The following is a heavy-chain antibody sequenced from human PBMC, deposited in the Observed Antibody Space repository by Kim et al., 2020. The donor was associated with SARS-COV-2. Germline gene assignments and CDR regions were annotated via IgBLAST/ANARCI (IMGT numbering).Heavy chain of an antibody. CDR3: ARQRGDYYGSGSYRYFDY. CDR1: GGSISSSSYY. CDR2: IYYSGST. D-gene: IGHD3-10*01. V-gene: IGHV4-39*01. Sequence: SETLSLTCTVSGGSISSSSYYWGWIRQPPGKGLEWIGSIYYSGSTYYNPSLKSRVTISVDTSKNQFSLKLSSVTAADTAVYYCARQRGDYYGSGSYRYFDYWGQGTLVTVSS. J-gene: IGHJ4*02.